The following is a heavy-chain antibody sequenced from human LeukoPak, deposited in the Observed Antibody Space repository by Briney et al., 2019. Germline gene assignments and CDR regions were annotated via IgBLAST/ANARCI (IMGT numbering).Heavy chain of an antibody. CDR2: INHSGST. V-gene: IGHV4-34*01. D-gene: IGHD6-6*01. Sequence: SETLSLTCAVYGGSFSGYYWSWIRQPPGKGLEWMGEINHSGSTNYNPSLKSRVTISVDTSKNQFSLKLSSVTAADTAVYYCARETAARDAFDIWGQVTMVTVSS. J-gene: IGHJ3*02. CDR1: GGSFSGYY. CDR3: ARETAARDAFDI.